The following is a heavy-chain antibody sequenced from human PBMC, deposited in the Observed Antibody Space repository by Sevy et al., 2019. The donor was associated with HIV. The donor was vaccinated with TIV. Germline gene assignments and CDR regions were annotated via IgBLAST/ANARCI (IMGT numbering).Heavy chain of an antibody. J-gene: IGHJ3*02. CDR2: MTPNSGGT. CDR1: GYTFADYF. V-gene: IGHV1-2*02. CDR3: ASLSGYYYDSSRYYNTDAFDI. D-gene: IGHD3-22*01. Sequence: ASVKVSCKASGYTFADYFMHWVRQAPGQGLEWMGWMTPNSGGTNYAQRFRGRVTMTRDTSISTAYMELSRLRSDDTAVYYCASLSGYYYDSSRYYNTDAFDIWGQGTMVTVSS.